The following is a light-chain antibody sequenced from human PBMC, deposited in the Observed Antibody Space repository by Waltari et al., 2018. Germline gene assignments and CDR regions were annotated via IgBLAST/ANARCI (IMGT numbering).Light chain of an antibody. CDR3: QTGGHGTWV. V-gene: IGLV4-69*01. Sequence: QLVLTQSPSASASLGASITLTCTLSSGHYSNVIAWLQQLPEKGPRYLMKVNSDGSHSRGNEMPDRFSGSSSGAERYLTISSLQSEDEADYDCQTGGHGTWVFGGGTKLTVL. CDR1: SGHYSNV. CDR2: VNSDGSH. J-gene: IGLJ3*02.